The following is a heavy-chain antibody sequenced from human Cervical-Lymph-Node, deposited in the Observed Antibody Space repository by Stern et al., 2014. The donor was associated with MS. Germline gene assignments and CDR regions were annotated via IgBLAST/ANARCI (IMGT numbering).Heavy chain of an antibody. Sequence: QVQLVQSGSEVKKPGASVTVSCKTSGYTFTNSGISWVRQAPGQGLEWMGWISTYNGYTNYAQKLQGRVTMTTDTSTSTTYMQLWSLRSDDTAVYFCARYSSAWLPPPLGYFDYWGQGTLVTVSS. CDR3: ARYSSAWLPPPLGYFDY. D-gene: IGHD6-13*01. J-gene: IGHJ4*02. CDR1: GYTFTNSG. V-gene: IGHV1-18*04. CDR2: ISTYNGYT.